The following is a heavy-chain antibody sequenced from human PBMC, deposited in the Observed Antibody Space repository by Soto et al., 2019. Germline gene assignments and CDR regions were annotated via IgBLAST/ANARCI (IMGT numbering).Heavy chain of an antibody. J-gene: IGHJ4*02. V-gene: IGHV3-64D*06. Sequence: GSLRLSCSASGFTFSSYAMHWVRQAPGKGLEYVSAISSNGGSTYYAGSVKGRFTISRDISKNTLYLQMSSLRAEDTAVYYCVKARGRFGELFSPSWGQGTLVTV. CDR3: VKARGRFGELFSPS. CDR2: ISSNGGST. CDR1: GFTFSSYA. D-gene: IGHD3-10*01.